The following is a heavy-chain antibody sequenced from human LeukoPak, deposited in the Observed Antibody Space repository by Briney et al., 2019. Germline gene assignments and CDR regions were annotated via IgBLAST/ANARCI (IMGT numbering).Heavy chain of an antibody. Sequence: GRSLRLSCAASGFTFSSYWMHWVRQAPGKGLVWVSRINSDGSSTSYADSVKGRFTISRDNAKNTLYLQMNSLRAEDTAVYYCARVALEAGSTTMVTGGFDYWGQGTLVTVSS. CDR3: ARVALEAGSTTMVTGGFDY. CDR1: GFTFSSYW. D-gene: IGHD5-18*01. V-gene: IGHV3-74*01. J-gene: IGHJ4*02. CDR2: INSDGSST.